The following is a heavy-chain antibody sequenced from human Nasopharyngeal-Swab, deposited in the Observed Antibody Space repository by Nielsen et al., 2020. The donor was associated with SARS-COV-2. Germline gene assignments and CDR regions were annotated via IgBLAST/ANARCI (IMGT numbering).Heavy chain of an antibody. CDR3: ARGGWLRKDYYYSYYYMDV. Sequence: SVKVSCKASGGTFSSCAINWVRQAPGQGLEWMGRIIPILGIANYPQKFLDRVTITADKSTSTAYMELSSLRSEDTAAYYCARGGWLRKDYYYSYYYMDVWGKGTTVTVSS. V-gene: IGHV1-69*04. CDR2: IIPILGIA. D-gene: IGHD5-24*01. CDR1: GGTFSSCA. J-gene: IGHJ6*03.